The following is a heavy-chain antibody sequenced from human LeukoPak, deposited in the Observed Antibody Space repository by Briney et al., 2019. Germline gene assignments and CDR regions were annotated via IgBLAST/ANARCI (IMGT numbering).Heavy chain of an antibody. V-gene: IGHV3-74*01. J-gene: IGHJ4*02. CDR1: GFTFRSYW. D-gene: IGHD3-22*01. Sequence: PGGSLRLSCAASGFTFRSYWMHWVRQAPGKGLVWVSRINSDGSSTSYADSVKGRFTISRDNAKNTLYLQMNSLRAEDTAVYYCARGGHYYDSSAYYGGTNFDCWGQGTLVTVSS. CDR3: ARGGHYYDSSAYYGGTNFDC. CDR2: INSDGSST.